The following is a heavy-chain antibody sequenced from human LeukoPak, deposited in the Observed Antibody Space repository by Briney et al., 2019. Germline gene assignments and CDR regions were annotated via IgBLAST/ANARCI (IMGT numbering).Heavy chain of an antibody. CDR1: GFTFSNFA. CDR3: AKDLESWSAYISSFDS. CDR2: ISYDGSKI. Sequence: PGGSLRLSCAASGFTFSNFAMHWVRQAPGKGLEWVALISYDGSKIYYTDSVKGRFTISRDNSKNTLYLQMNTLKFEDTAVYHCAKDLESWSAYISSFDSWGQGTLVTVSS. J-gene: IGHJ4*02. D-gene: IGHD6-13*01. V-gene: IGHV3-30*18.